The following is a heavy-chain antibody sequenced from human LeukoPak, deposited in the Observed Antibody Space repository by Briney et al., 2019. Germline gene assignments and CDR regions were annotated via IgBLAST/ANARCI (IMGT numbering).Heavy chain of an antibody. CDR1: GFTFSSYA. CDR2: ISGSGGNT. CDR3: AKDRFLEWLLWDY. V-gene: IGHV3-23*01. J-gene: IGHJ4*02. Sequence: GGSLRLSCAASGFTFSSYAMSWVRQAPGKGLEWVSAISGSGGNTYYADSVKGRFTVSRDNSKNTLYLQMNSLRAEDTAVYYCAKDRFLEWLLWDYWGQGTLVTVSS. D-gene: IGHD3-3*01.